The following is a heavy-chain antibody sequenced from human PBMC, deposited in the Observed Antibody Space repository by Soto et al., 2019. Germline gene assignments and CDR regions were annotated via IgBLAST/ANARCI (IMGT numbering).Heavy chain of an antibody. D-gene: IGHD1-1*01. V-gene: IGHV3-33*01. J-gene: IGHJ4*02. CDR1: GFTFSSYG. CDR3: ARERGTGTLAH. Sequence: PGGSLRLSCAASGFTFSSYGMHWVRQAPGKGLEWVAVIWYDGSNKYYADSVKGRFTISRDNSKNTLYLQMNSLRAEDTAVYYCARERGTGTLAHWGQGTLVTVSS. CDR2: IWYDGSNK.